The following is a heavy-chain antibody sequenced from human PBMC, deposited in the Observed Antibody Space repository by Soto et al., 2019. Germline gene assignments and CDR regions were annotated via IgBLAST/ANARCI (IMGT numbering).Heavy chain of an antibody. CDR1: GFTFSAYT. D-gene: IGHD1-26*01. J-gene: IGHJ3*02. CDR3: ARDGYSGRSDGFDI. Sequence: QMQLVESGGGVVQPGRSLRLSCAASGFTFSAYTMHWVRQAPGKGLEWVAVISYDGSSGRYTDPVKGRFTVSRDNPKSTLYLQMNSLRAEDTATYYCARDGYSGRSDGFDIWGQGTMVTVSS. V-gene: IGHV3-30*14. CDR2: ISYDGSSG.